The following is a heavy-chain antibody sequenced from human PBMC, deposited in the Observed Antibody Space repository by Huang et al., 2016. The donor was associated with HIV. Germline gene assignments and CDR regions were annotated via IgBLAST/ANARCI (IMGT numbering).Heavy chain of an antibody. CDR3: ARLRGSPLDY. V-gene: IGHV4-59*11. D-gene: IGHD3-10*01. CDR2: IHPSGAT. J-gene: IGHJ4*02. CDR1: GASIREHY. Sequence: QVQLQESGAGLVKPSETLSLTCTVSGASIREHYWSWVRQPPGKGLEWIGIIHPSGATNFGPSLRSRFAISIAPSKNQFSLRLTSVTVADTAVYYCARLRGSPLDYWGQGVLVTVSS.